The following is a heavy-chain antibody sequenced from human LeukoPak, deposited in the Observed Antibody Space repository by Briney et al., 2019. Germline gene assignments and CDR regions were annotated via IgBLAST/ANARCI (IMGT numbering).Heavy chain of an antibody. CDR3: ARGPFKRRLGYCSSTSCYAGVNYFDY. J-gene: IGHJ4*02. CDR1: GGSFSGYY. Sequence: PSETLSLTCAVHGGSFSGYYWSWIRQPPGKGLEWIGEINHSGSTNYNPSLKSRVTISVDTSKNQFSLKLSSVTAADTAVYYCARGPFKRRLGYCSSTSCYAGVNYFDYWGQGTLVTVSS. D-gene: IGHD2-2*01. V-gene: IGHV4-34*01. CDR2: INHSGST.